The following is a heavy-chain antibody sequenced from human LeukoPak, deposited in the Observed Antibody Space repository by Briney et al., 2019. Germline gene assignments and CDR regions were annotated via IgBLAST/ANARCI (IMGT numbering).Heavy chain of an antibody. J-gene: IGHJ4*02. D-gene: IGHD2-2*01. V-gene: IGHV1-2*06. Sequence: ASVKVCCKASGYTFTGYYMHWVRQAPGQGLEWMGRINPNSGGTNYAQKFQGRVAMTRDTSISTAFMELTRLRSDDTAVYYCARDYCSSTSCLFDYWGQGTLVTVSS. CDR3: ARDYCSSTSCLFDY. CDR1: GYTFTGYY. CDR2: INPNSGGT.